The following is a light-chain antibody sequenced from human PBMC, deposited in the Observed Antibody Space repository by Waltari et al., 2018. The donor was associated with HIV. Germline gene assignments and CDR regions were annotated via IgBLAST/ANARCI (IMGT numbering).Light chain of an antibody. Sequence: QSALTQPASVSGSPGQSITLSCTGASSDVGRYNYVSWYQHHPGKAPKPIIYDVSNRPSVVSNRFSGSKSGSTASLTIAGLQAEAEADYYCSSYTSSRTVVFGGGTKLTVL. V-gene: IGLV2-14*03. J-gene: IGLJ2*01. CDR1: SSDVGRYNY. CDR2: DVS. CDR3: SSYTSSRTVV.